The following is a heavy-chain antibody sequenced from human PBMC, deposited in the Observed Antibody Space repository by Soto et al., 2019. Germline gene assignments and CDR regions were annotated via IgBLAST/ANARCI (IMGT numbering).Heavy chain of an antibody. D-gene: IGHD6-19*01. CDR3: ARHIAVTGTRGFDY. CDR2: IYHSGTA. J-gene: IGHJ4*02. Sequence: QVQLQESGPGLVKPSGTLSLTCAVSGGSISSSNWWSWVRQPPGKGLEWIGEIYHSGTANYNPSLKSRVTISMDKSNHQISLDLSSVTAADSAVYFCARHIAVTGTRGFDYWGQGTLVTVSS. CDR1: GGSISSSNW. V-gene: IGHV4-4*02.